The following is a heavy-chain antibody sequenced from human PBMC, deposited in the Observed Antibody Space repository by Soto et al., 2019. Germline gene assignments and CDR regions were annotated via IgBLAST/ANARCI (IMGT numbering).Heavy chain of an antibody. CDR3: ARGPGLRFLEWLLGAFDI. CDR1: GGSISSYY. CDR2: IYYSGST. J-gene: IGHJ3*02. V-gene: IGHV4-59*01. D-gene: IGHD3-3*01. Sequence: SETLSLTCTVSGGSISSYYWSWTRQPPGKGLEWIGYIYYSGSTNYNPSLKSRVTISVDTSKNQFSLKLSSVTAADTAVYYCARGPGLRFLEWLLGAFDIWGQGTMVTVSS.